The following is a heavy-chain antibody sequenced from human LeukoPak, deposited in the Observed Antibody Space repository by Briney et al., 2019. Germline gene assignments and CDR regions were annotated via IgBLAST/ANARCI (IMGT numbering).Heavy chain of an antibody. CDR2: ISTSHSYI. CDR1: GFTFSSYW. CDR3: ARDRVAVAGSPGVDFDY. J-gene: IGHJ4*02. D-gene: IGHD6-19*01. V-gene: IGHV3-21*01. Sequence: GGSLRLSCAASGFTFSSYWMSWVRQAPGKGLEWVSSISTSHSYIYYADSLKGRFTISRDNAKNSLCLQMNSLRAEDTAVYYCARDRVAVAGSPGVDFDYWGQGTLVTVSS.